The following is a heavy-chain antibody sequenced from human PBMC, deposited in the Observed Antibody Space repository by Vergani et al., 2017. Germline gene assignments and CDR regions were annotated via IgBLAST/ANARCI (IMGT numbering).Heavy chain of an antibody. CDR2: ISGSGANT. J-gene: IGHJ6*03. V-gene: IGHV3-23*04. CDR3: ARDFLTRVTTLDYYYMGV. Sequence: EVQLVESGGGLVKPGGSLRLSCAASGFTFSIYAMSWVRQAPGKGLVWVSAISGSGANTYYADSVKGRFTISRDNSKNTLYLEMNALRAEDTAVYYCARDFLTRVTTLDYYYMGVWGKGTTVTVSS. CDR1: GFTFSIYA. D-gene: IGHD1-1*01.